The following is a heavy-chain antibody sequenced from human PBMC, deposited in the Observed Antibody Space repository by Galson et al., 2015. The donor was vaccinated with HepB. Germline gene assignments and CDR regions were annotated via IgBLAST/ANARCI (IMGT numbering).Heavy chain of an antibody. Sequence: SLRLSCAGSGFTFRNHAMSWVRQAPGKGLEWVSAISGTGGTTYYSGSVKGRFSISRDNSQSTLYLQMDSLRGDDTARYYCAKDPPESGYPYGYDAFDIWGQGTMVTVSS. V-gene: IGHV3-23*01. J-gene: IGHJ3*02. CDR1: GFTFRNHA. D-gene: IGHD5-18*01. CDR2: ISGTGGTT. CDR3: AKDPPESGYPYGYDAFDI.